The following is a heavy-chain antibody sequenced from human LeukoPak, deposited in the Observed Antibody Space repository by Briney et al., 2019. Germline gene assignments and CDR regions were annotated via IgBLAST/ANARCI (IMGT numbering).Heavy chain of an antibody. J-gene: IGHJ4*02. CDR3: AKATWVTMIVVVPIGY. CDR2: ISGSGGST. V-gene: IGHV3-23*01. CDR1: GFTFSSYA. D-gene: IGHD3-22*01. Sequence: HAGGSLRLSCAASGFTFSSYAMSWVRQAPGKGLEWVSAISGSGGSTYFADSVRGRFTISRDNSKNTLYLQMNSLRAEDTAVYYCAKATWVTMIVVVPIGYWGQGTLVTVSS.